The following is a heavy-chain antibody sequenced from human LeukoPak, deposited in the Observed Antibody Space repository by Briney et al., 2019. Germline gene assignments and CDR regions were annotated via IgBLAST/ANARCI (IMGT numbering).Heavy chain of an antibody. J-gene: IGHJ4*02. V-gene: IGHV3-48*02. CDR3: ARDRGGGYDFDY. Sequence: RGSLRLSCAASGFTFSSYSMNWVRQAPGKGLEWVSYISSGSSTIYYADSVKGRFTISRDNAKNSLYLQMNSLRDEDTAVYSCARDRGGGYDFDYWGQGTLVTVSS. CDR2: ISSGSSTI. D-gene: IGHD5-12*01. CDR1: GFTFSSYS.